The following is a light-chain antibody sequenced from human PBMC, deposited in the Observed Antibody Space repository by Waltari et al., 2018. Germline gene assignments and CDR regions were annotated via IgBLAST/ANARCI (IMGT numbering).Light chain of an antibody. CDR2: WAS. V-gene: IGKV4-1*01. CDR3: QQYYSTPPT. J-gene: IGKJ3*01. Sequence: DIVMTQSPDSLAVSLGERATINCKSSQGVLYSSNNKNYLAWYQQKPGQPPKLIIYWASTRESGVPDRFSGSGSGTDFTLTISRLQAEDVSVYYCQQYYSTPPTFGPGTKVDIK. CDR1: QGVLYSSNNKNY.